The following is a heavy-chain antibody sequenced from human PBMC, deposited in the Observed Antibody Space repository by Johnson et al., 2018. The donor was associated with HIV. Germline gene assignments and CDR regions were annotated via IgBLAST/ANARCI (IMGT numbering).Heavy chain of an antibody. D-gene: IGHD6-6*01. CDR2: ITWNGGST. V-gene: IGHV3-20*04. CDR3: AKVHIAARWSDAFDI. CDR1: GFTFDDHG. Sequence: VQLVESGGGVVRPGGSLRLSCAASGFTFDDHGMSWVRQAPGKGLEWVSGITWNGGSTGSADSVKGRFTISRDNAKNTLYLNMHSLRAEDTAVYFCAKVHIAARWSDAFDIWGQGTMVTVSS. J-gene: IGHJ3*02.